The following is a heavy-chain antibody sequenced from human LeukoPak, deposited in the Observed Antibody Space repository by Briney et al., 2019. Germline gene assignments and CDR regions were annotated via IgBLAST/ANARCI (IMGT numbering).Heavy chain of an antibody. Sequence: GGSLRLSCAASGFTVSSGYMSWVRQSPGEGLEWVSIIYSGGNTYSADSVKGRFTISRDNSKNTLFLQMNSLRAEDSAVYYCARVGSIYSGYLKYYFDYWGEGNLVTVSS. CDR3: ARVGSIYSGYLKYYFDY. J-gene: IGHJ4*02. D-gene: IGHD5-12*01. CDR2: IYSGGNT. CDR1: GFTVSSGY. V-gene: IGHV3-66*01.